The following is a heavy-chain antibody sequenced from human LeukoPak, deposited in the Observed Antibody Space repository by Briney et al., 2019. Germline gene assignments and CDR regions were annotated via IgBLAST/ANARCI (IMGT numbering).Heavy chain of an antibody. CDR3: ARADCSGGTCRFDF. CDR1: GFTFNKHN. CDR2: ISSSGSYI. Sequence: GGSLRLSCAASGFTFNKHNMNWVRQAPGKGLEWVASISSSGSYISYADSVKGRFTISRSNAFNALYVQMNSLRAGDTAVYFCARADCSGGTCRFDFWGQGALVTVSS. V-gene: IGHV3-21*01. D-gene: IGHD2-15*01. J-gene: IGHJ4*02.